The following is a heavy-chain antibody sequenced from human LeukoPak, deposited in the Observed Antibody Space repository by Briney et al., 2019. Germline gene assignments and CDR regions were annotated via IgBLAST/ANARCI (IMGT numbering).Heavy chain of an antibody. Sequence: SETLSLTCAVSGGSISSSNWWSWVRQPPGKGLEWIGEIYHSGSTNYNPSLKSRVTISVDKSKNQFSLKLSSVTAADTAVYYCARATATVKYDFWSGSQVGGLYYFDYWGQGTLVTVSS. D-gene: IGHD3-3*01. V-gene: IGHV4-4*02. CDR2: IYHSGST. CDR1: GGSISSSNW. CDR3: ARATATVKYDFWSGSQVGGLYYFDY. J-gene: IGHJ4*02.